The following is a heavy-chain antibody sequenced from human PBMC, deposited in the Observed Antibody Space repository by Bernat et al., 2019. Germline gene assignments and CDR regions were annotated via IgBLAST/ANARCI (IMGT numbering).Heavy chain of an antibody. CDR1: GFTFSSYW. J-gene: IGHJ3*02. CDR2: IKQDGSEK. Sequence: EVQLVESGGGLVQPGGSLILSCAASGFTFSSYWMSWVRQAPGKGLEWVANIKQDGSEKDYVDSVKCRFTISRDNAKNSLYLQMNSLRAEDTAVYYCASGVVVIDAFDIWGQGTMVTVSS. D-gene: IGHD2-21*01. CDR3: ASGVVVIDAFDI. V-gene: IGHV3-7*01.